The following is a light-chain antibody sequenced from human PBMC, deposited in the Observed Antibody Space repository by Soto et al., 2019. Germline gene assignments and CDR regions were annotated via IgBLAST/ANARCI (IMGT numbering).Light chain of an antibody. CDR2: GAS. J-gene: IGKJ1*01. CDR1: QSVSNNY. V-gene: IGKV3-20*01. Sequence: EIVFTQSPGTLSLSPGERVTLSCRASQSVSNNYLAWYQQKPGKAPRLLIYGASNRATGIPDRLSGGGSGTDFTLTIRRLEPEDFAVYYCQQYGTSGTFGQGTKVDIK. CDR3: QQYGTSGT.